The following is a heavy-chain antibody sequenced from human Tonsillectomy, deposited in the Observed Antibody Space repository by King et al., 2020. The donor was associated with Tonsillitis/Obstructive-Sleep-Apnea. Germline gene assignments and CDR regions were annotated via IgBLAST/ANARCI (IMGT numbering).Heavy chain of an antibody. J-gene: IGHJ6*02. D-gene: IGHD4-17*01. V-gene: IGHV3-30*04. Sequence: VQLVQSGGGVVQPGRSLRLSCAASGFTFSSYAMHWVRQAPGKGLEWVAVISYDGNNKYYADSVKGRFTISRDNSKSTLYLQMNSLRTEDTAVYYCARTDTTADYGMDVWGQGTTVTVSS. CDR1: GFTFSSYA. CDR2: ISYDGNNK. CDR3: ARTDTTADYGMDV.